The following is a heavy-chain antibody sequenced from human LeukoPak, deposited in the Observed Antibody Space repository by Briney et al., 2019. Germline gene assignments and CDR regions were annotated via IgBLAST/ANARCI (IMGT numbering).Heavy chain of an antibody. Sequence: ASVKVSCKVSGYTLTELSMHWVRQAPGQRLEWMGWINPNSGGTYYAQKFQGRVTLTRDTSITTAYMELSRLRSDDTAVYYCVREIRAISVTADWGQGTLVTVSS. D-gene: IGHD2-21*02. CDR2: INPNSGGT. V-gene: IGHV1-2*02. J-gene: IGHJ4*02. CDR1: GYTLTELS. CDR3: VREIRAISVTAD.